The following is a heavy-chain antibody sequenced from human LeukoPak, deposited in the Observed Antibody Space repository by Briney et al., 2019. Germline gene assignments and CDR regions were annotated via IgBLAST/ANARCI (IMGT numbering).Heavy chain of an antibody. CDR2: IRSEGDGGTA. D-gene: IGHD6-6*01. V-gene: IGHV3-15*06. CDR3: SPDLSIILTRIMIDY. Sequence: PGGFLRLSCAASGFTFSTAWMNWFRQAPGKGLEWVGRIRSEGDGGTATYAAPVRDRFTISRDDSKNTLYLQMNGLKTEDTAVYYCSPDLSIILTRIMIDYWGQETLVTVSS. J-gene: IGHJ4*02. CDR1: GFTFSTAW.